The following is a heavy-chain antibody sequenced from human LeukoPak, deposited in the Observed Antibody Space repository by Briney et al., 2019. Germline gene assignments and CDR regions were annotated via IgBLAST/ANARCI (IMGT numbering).Heavy chain of an antibody. J-gene: IGHJ4*02. Sequence: SGGSLRLSCAASGFTFSSYSMNWVRQAPGKGLEWVSSISSSSCYIYYADSVKGRFTISRDNAKNSLYLQMNSLRAEDTAVYYCARVDYGDYAGEDYWGQGTLVTVSS. D-gene: IGHD4-17*01. CDR3: ARVDYGDYAGEDY. CDR2: ISSSSCYI. V-gene: IGHV3-21*01. CDR1: GFTFSSYS.